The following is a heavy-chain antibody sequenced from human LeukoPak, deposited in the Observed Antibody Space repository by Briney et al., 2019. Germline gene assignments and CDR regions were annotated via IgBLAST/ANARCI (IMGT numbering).Heavy chain of an antibody. CDR1: GGSISSYY. V-gene: IGHV4-59*05. CDR2: IYYSGST. Sequence: SETLSLTCTVSGGSISSYYWSWIRQPPGKGLEWIGSIYYSGSTYYNPSLKSRVTISVDTSKNQFSLKLSSVTAADTAVYYCARQIPSGSLVNWFDPWGQGTLVTVSS. D-gene: IGHD3-3*01. J-gene: IGHJ5*02. CDR3: ARQIPSGSLVNWFDP.